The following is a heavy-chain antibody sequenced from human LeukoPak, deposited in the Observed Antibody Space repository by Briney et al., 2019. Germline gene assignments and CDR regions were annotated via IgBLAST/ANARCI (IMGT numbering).Heavy chain of an antibody. CDR2: ISSSGSII. J-gene: IGHJ4*02. Sequence: GGSLRLSCAASGFTFSSYEMNWVRQAPGKGLEWVSYISSSGSIIYYADSVKGRFTISRDNAKNSLYLQMNSLRVEDTAAYYCARVIEYSSSFDYWGQGTLVTVSS. CDR1: GFTFSSYE. CDR3: ARVIEYSSSFDY. V-gene: IGHV3-48*03. D-gene: IGHD6-6*01.